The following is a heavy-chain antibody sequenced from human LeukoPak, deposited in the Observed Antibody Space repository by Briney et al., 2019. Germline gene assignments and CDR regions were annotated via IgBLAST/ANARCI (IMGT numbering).Heavy chain of an antibody. Sequence: ASVKASCEASGYTFTSYYMHWVRQAPGQGLEWMGIINPSGGSTSYAQKFQGRVTMTRDTSTSTVYMELSSLRSEDTAVYYCARVRAAAHLFDYWGQGTLVTVSS. CDR2: INPSGGST. CDR1: GYTFTSYY. V-gene: IGHV1-46*01. CDR3: ARVRAAAHLFDY. D-gene: IGHD6-13*01. J-gene: IGHJ4*02.